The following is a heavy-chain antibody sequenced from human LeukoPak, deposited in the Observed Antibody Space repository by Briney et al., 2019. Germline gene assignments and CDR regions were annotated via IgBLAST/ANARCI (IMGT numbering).Heavy chain of an antibody. CDR3: ARDRGAYCGGDCYLGFDY. CDR1: GFTFSTYS. D-gene: IGHD2-21*02. CDR2: ISSSSSYI. V-gene: IGHV3-21*01. J-gene: IGHJ4*01. Sequence: GGSLRLSCAASGFTFSTYSMTWVRQAPGKGLEWVSSISSSSSYIYYADSVKGRFTISRDNAKNSLYLQMNSLRAEDTAVYYCARDRGAYCGGDCYLGFDYWGRGTLVTVSS.